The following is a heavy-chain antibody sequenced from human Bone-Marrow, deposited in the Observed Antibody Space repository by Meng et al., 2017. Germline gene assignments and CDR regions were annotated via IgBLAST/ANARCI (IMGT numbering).Heavy chain of an antibody. D-gene: IGHD1-26*01. CDR2: IIPIFGTA. Sequence: QVQLWRPGAVVTKPGSSVKVSLKASVGTFSSYAISWVRQAPRQGLEWMGGIIPIFGTANYAQKFQGRVTITADKSTSTAYMELSSLRSEDTAVYYCARDEGSYSDYWGQGTLVTVFS. CDR1: VGTFSSYA. J-gene: IGHJ4*02. CDR3: ARDEGSYSDY. V-gene: IGHV1-69*06.